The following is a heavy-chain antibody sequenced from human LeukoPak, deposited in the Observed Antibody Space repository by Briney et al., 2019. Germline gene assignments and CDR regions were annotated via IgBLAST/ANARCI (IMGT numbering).Heavy chain of an antibody. CDR2: IYFSET. J-gene: IGHJ3*02. CDR3: ASPSKLVISRGGFDI. V-gene: IGHV4-38-2*01. Sequence: PGGSLRLSCVVSGFPFSVYEMNWVRQPPGKGLEWIGSIYFSETKYNPSLKSRITISGDTSKNQFSLKLSSVTAADTAVYYCASPSKLVISRGGFDIWGQGTMVTVSA. CDR1: GFPFSVYE. D-gene: IGHD3-22*01.